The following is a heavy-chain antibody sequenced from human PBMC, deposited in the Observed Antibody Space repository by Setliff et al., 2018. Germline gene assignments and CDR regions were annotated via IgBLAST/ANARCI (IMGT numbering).Heavy chain of an antibody. CDR1: GGSISSGVYY. CDR2: IYYRGDT. V-gene: IGHV4-39*07. CDR3: ARDGGYNFWSGYSNWFDP. Sequence: SETLSLTCTVSGGSISSGVYYWAWIRQPPGKGLEWIGRIYYRGDTYYNPSLKSRVTISVDTSKNQFSLKLSSVTAADTAVYYCARDGGYNFWSGYSNWFDPWGQGTLVTVSS. D-gene: IGHD3-3*01. J-gene: IGHJ5*02.